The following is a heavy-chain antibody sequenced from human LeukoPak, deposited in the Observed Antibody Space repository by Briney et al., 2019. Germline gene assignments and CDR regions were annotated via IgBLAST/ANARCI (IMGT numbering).Heavy chain of an antibody. CDR2: IYYSGST. CDR1: GGSISSYY. D-gene: IGHD3-3*01. V-gene: IGHV4-39*01. CDR3: ARMAFVWSGYYAVGGWFDP. Sequence: PSETLSLTCTVSGGSISSYYWGWIRQPPGKGLEWIGSIYYSGSTYYNPSLKSRVTISVDTSKNQFSLKLSSVTAADTAVYYCARMAFVWSGYYAVGGWFDPWGQGTLVTVSS. J-gene: IGHJ5*02.